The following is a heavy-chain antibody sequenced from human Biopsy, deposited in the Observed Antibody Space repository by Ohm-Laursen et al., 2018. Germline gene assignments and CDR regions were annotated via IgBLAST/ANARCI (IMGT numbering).Heavy chain of an antibody. D-gene: IGHD4-17*01. CDR3: ASDLNGDPSAFDY. CDR1: GFSFSDYH. J-gene: IGHJ4*02. Sequence: SLRLSCAASGFSFSDYHMRWIRQAPGKGLDWVSSIDSSAASTFYADSVKGRFTISRDNSKNTLFLQMNSLRAADTAIYYCASDLNGDPSAFDYWGQGTPATVSS. CDR2: IDSSAAST. V-gene: IGHV3-23*01.